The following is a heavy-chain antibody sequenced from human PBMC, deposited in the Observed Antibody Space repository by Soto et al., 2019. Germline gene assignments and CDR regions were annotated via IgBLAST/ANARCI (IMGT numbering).Heavy chain of an antibody. CDR3: ARGGPPITIFGVVISWFDP. J-gene: IGHJ5*02. V-gene: IGHV4-59*01. Sequence: LETLSLTCTVSGGSINSYYLSCIRKPPGKGPEWIGYIYYSGRTNYNPSLKSRVTISVDTSKNQFSLKLSSVTAADTAVYYCARGGPPITIFGVVISWFDPWGQGTLVTVSS. CDR1: GGSINSYY. D-gene: IGHD3-3*01. CDR2: IYYSGRT.